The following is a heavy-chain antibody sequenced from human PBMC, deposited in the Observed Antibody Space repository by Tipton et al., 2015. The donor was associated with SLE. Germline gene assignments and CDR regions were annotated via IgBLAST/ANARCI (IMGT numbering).Heavy chain of an antibody. CDR1: GFTFSSYT. CDR2: IDSNGNHI. Sequence: SLRLSCAASGFTFSSYTMNWVRQAPGMGLEWLSSIDSNGNHIYYADSVKGRFTISRDNAKNSLYLQMNSLRAEDTAVYYCAIDRTPYYSNFYFDFWGQGNLVIVSA. CDR3: AIDRTPYYSNFYFDF. V-gene: IGHV3-21*01. J-gene: IGHJ4*02. D-gene: IGHD4-11*01.